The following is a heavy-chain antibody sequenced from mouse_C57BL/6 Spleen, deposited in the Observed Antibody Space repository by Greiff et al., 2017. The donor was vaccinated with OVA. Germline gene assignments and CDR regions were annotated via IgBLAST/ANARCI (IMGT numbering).Heavy chain of an antibody. CDR1: GYTFTSYW. D-gene: IGHD1-1*01. V-gene: IGHV1-61*01. CDR3: ARDLCLLRGGYAMDY. Sequence: QVQLQQPGAELVRPGSSVKLSCKASGYTFTSYWMDWVKQRPGQGLEWIGNIYPSDSETHYNQKFKDKATLTVDKSSSTAYMQLSSLTSEDSAVYYDARDLCLLRGGYAMDYWGQGTSVTVSS. CDR2: IYPSDSET. J-gene: IGHJ4*01.